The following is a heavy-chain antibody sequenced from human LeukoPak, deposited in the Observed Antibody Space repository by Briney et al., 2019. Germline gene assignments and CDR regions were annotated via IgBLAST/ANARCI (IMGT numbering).Heavy chain of an antibody. Sequence: PSETLSLTCAVYGGSFSGYYWSWIRQPPGKGLEWIGEINHSGSTNYNPSLKSRVTISVDTSKNQFSLKLSSVTAADTAVYYCARHKDDDILRFLERSRGENWFDPWGQGTLVTVSS. CDR2: INHSGST. CDR3: ARHKDDDILRFLERSRGENWFDP. CDR1: GGSFSGYY. V-gene: IGHV4-34*01. J-gene: IGHJ5*02. D-gene: IGHD3-3*01.